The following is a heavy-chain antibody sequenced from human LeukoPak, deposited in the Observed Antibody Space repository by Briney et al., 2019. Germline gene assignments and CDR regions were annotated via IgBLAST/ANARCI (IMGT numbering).Heavy chain of an antibody. D-gene: IGHD2-2*01. CDR1: GGTFSSYA. CDR2: IIPIFGTA. Sequence: SVKVSCKASGGTFSSYAISWVRQAPGQGLEWMGGIIPIFGTANYALKFQGRVTITADESTSTAYMELSSLRSEDTAVYYCARSSSRVVVPAGNFTGDYWGQGTLVTVSS. J-gene: IGHJ4*02. CDR3: ARSSSRVVVPAGNFTGDY. V-gene: IGHV1-69*13.